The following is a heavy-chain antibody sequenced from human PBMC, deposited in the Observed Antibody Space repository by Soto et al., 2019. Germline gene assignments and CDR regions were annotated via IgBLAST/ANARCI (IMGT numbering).Heavy chain of an antibody. CDR3: TGRFYYSS. J-gene: IGHJ5*02. V-gene: IGHV3-74*01. CDR1: GDTLSGHW. CDR2: LNSDGTTT. D-gene: IGHD3-10*01. Sequence: EVQLVESGGGLAQPGGSLRLSCLTSGDTLSGHWMHWVRQSPGKGLVWVAGLNSDGTTTIYADSVKGRFTISRDNGKNTVYLQMDSLRVEDTAVHYCTGRFYYSSWGQGILVTVSS.